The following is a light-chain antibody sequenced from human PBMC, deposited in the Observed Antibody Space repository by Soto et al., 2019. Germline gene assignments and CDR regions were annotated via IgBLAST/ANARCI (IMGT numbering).Light chain of an antibody. Sequence: EIVMTQSPATLSVSPGERATLSCRASQSVHSDLAWYQQKPGQAPRLLIYDASNRATGIPARFSGSGSGTEFTLTISSLQSEDFAVYYCQQHTNWPPLTFGGGTKLEI. CDR3: QQHTNWPPLT. J-gene: IGKJ4*01. CDR1: QSVHSD. CDR2: DAS. V-gene: IGKV3D-15*01.